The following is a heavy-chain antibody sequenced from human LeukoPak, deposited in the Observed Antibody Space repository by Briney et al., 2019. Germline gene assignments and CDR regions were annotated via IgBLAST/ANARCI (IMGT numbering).Heavy chain of an antibody. CDR1: GYTFTSYY. Sequence: ASVKVSCKASGYTFTSYYMHWVRQAPGQGLEWMGIINPSGGSTSYAQKFQGRVTMTRDMSTSTVYMELSSLRSEDTAVYYCARGYTVTPPGGDYYMDVWGKGATVTVSS. V-gene: IGHV1-46*01. J-gene: IGHJ6*03. CDR3: ARGYTVTPPGGDYYMDV. D-gene: IGHD4-17*01. CDR2: INPSGGST.